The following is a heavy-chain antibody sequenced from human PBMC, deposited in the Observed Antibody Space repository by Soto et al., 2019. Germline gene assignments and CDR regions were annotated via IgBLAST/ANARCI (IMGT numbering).Heavy chain of an antibody. D-gene: IGHD2-2*02. CDR1: GFTFSSYG. V-gene: IGHV3-33*01. Sequence: GGSLRLSCAASGFTFSSYGMHWVRQAPGKGLEWVAVIWYDGSNKYYADSVKGRFTISRDNSKNTLYLQMNSLRAEDTAVYYCASNIRNHAFDIWGQGTMVTVSS. CDR2: IWYDGSNK. CDR3: ASNIRNHAFDI. J-gene: IGHJ3*02.